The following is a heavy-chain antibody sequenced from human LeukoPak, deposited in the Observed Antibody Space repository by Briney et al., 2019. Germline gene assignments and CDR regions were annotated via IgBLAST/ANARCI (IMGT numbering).Heavy chain of an antibody. D-gene: IGHD3-22*01. V-gene: IGHV3-48*03. CDR3: ARDVYYDSSGYYGDAFDI. J-gene: IGHJ3*02. CDR1: GFTFSSYE. CDR2: ISSSGSTI. Sequence: GGSLRLSCAASGFTFSSYEMNWVRQAPGKGLEWVSYISSSGSTIYYADSVKGRFTISRDNAKNSLYLQMNSLRAEDTAVYYCARDVYYDSSGYYGDAFDIWGQGTMVTVSS.